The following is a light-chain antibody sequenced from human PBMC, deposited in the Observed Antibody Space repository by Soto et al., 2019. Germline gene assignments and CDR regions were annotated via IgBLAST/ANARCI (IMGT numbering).Light chain of an antibody. CDR3: QQYNSWPPLT. J-gene: IGKJ1*01. CDR2: GAS. Sequence: EIVMTQSPDTLSVSPGDRATLSCRASQTVSTNLAWYQQKPGQAPRLLICGASTRATGVPDRFSGSGSRTEFTLTISSLQSEDFAVYYCQQYNSWPPLTFGQGTKVEIK. CDR1: QTVSTN. V-gene: IGKV3-15*01.